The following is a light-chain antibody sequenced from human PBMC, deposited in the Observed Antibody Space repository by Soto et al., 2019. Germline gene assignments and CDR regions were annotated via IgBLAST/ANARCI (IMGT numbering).Light chain of an antibody. CDR2: GNR. V-gene: IGLV1-40*01. CDR1: SSNIGAGYD. Sequence: QSVLTQPPSVSGAPGQRVTISCTGSSSNIGAGYDIHWYQQLPGTAPKLLIYGNRNRPSGVPDRFSGSKSGTSASLAITGLQAEDEADYYCQSYDSSSLSVHVVFGGGTKLTVL. J-gene: IGLJ2*01. CDR3: QSYDSSSLSVHVV.